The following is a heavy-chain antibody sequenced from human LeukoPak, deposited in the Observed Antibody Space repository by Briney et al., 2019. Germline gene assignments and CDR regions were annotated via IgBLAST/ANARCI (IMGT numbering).Heavy chain of an antibody. D-gene: IGHD3-22*01. CDR2: IDWDDHK. J-gene: IGHJ4*02. CDR1: GFSLSRSGMR. CDR3: ARIDDSSGYYYDY. Sequence: SGPAPVRPTQTLTLTCTFSGFSLSRSGMRVSWIRQPPGKALEWLARIDWDDHKFYSTSLKTRLTISKDTSKNQVVLTMTNMDPVDTATYYCARIDDSSGYYYDYWGQGTLVTVSS. V-gene: IGHV2-70*04.